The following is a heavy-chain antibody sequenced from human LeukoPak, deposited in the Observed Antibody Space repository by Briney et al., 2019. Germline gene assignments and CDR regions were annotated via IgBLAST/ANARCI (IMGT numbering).Heavy chain of an antibody. CDR2: FSCSGST. V-gene: IGHV4-39*07. J-gene: IGHJ4*02. Sequence: SETLSLTCSVSGGSISSCTYSWGWIRQPPGKGLEWIGSFSCSGSTYYNPSLKSRVTISVDTSKSQFSLKLSSVTAADTAVYYCARVRGKGFDYWGQGTLVTVSS. D-gene: IGHD3-16*01. CDR3: ARVRGKGFDY. CDR1: GGSISSCTYS.